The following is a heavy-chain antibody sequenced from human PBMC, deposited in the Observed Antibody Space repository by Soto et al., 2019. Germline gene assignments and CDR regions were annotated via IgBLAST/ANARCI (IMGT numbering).Heavy chain of an antibody. Sequence: SETLSLTCAVYGGSFSDYYWIWIRQPSGKGLEWIGEINHSGSTNYNPSLKSRVTISVDTSKNQFSLKLSSVTAADTAVYYCARRRGIQNYYMDVWGKGTTVTVSS. CDR1: GGSFSDYY. CDR3: ARRRGIQNYYMDV. D-gene: IGHD5-18*01. J-gene: IGHJ6*03. CDR2: INHSGST. V-gene: IGHV4-34*01.